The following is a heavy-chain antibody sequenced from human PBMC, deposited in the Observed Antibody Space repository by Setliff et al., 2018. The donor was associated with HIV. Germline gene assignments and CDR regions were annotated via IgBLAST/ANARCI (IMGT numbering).Heavy chain of an antibody. D-gene: IGHD1-1*01. CDR2: IYHSGST. CDR1: GYSISSGYS. Sequence: PSETLSLTCAVSGYSISSGYSWGWIRQPPGKGLEWIGSIYHSGSTYYNPSLKSRVTISVDTSKNQLSLKLSSVTAADTAMYYCARLTTVGAFDIWGQGTMVTVSS. J-gene: IGHJ3*02. V-gene: IGHV4-38-2*01. CDR3: ARLTTVGAFDI.